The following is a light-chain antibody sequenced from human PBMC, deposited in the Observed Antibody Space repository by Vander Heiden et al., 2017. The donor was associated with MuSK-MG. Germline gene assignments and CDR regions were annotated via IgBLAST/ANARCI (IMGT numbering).Light chain of an antibody. CDR2: RGN. CDR1: NIGNKN. CDR3: QVWDSSIVV. Sequence: SYELTQPLSVSVALGQTARITCGGNNIGNKNVHWYQQKPGQAPVLVIYRGNNRPSGIPEGFSGSNSGNTATLTISSAQAGDEADYYCQVWDSSIVVFGGGTKLTVL. J-gene: IGLJ2*01. V-gene: IGLV3-9*01.